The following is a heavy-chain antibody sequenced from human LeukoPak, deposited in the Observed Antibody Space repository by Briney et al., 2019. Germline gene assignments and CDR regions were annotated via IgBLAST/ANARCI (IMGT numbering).Heavy chain of an antibody. CDR2: ISGSGGNT. V-gene: IGHV3-23*01. D-gene: IGHD2-8*01. CDR3: ARAEPYCTNGVCYQGDY. Sequence: GGSLRLSCAASGFTFSSYAMSWVRQAPGKGLEWVSAISGSGGNTYYADSVKGRFTISRDYLQMNSLRAEDTAVYYCARAEPYCTNGVCYQGDYWGQGTLVTVSS. CDR1: GFTFSSYA. J-gene: IGHJ4*02.